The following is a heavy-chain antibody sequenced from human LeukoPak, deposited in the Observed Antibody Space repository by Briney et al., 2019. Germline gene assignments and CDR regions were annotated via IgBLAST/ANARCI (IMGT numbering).Heavy chain of an antibody. CDR2: ITSSSSYI. Sequence: GGSLRLSCAASGFTFSTYAMNWVRQAPGKGLEWVSSITSSSSYIYYADSVKGRFTISRDNAKNSLYLQMNSLRAEDTAVYYCARDLTVTSTCWLDRWGQGTLVTVSS. CDR3: ARDLTVTSTCWLDR. J-gene: IGHJ5*02. CDR1: GFTFSTYA. D-gene: IGHD4-11*01. V-gene: IGHV3-21*01.